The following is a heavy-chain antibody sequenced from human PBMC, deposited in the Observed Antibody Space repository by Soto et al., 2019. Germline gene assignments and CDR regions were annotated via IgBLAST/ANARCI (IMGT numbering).Heavy chain of an antibody. Sequence: EVQLVESGGGLVLPGGSLRLSCAASGFTFSSHWMHWVRQVPGKGLVWVSRIKTDATSISYADSVKGRFTVSRDNAKSTLYLQMNSLRAEDTALYYCVRDRSSFTGTAGDYWGQGTLVTVSS. CDR3: VRDRSSFTGTAGDY. D-gene: IGHD1-7*01. V-gene: IGHV3-74*01. CDR1: GFTFSSHW. J-gene: IGHJ4*02. CDR2: IKTDATSI.